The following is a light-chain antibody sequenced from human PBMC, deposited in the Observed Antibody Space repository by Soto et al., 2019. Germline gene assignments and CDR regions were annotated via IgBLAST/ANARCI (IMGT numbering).Light chain of an antibody. CDR2: KAS. CDR1: QSISSW. J-gene: IGKJ1*01. CDR3: QQYNSYSPWT. Sequence: DIQMTQSPSTLSASVGDRVTITCRASQSISSWLAWYQQKPGKAPKLLIYKASSLETGVPSRLSGSGSGKEFTLTISSLQHDDFATYYCQQYNSYSPWTFGQGTKVEIK. V-gene: IGKV1-5*03.